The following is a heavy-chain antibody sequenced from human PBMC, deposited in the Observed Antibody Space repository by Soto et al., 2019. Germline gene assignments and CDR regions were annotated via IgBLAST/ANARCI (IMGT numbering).Heavy chain of an antibody. J-gene: IGHJ6*02. Sequence: SETLSLTCAVSGDSISNSKWWTWVRQTPGKGLEWIGKIDHNGITNYNPSLESRVTILKDNSKNQLSLKLSSVTGADSAVYYCVRLNRDYYYYGMDVWGQGATVTVSS. CDR2: IDHNGIT. CDR1: GDSISNSKW. V-gene: IGHV4-4*02. CDR3: VRLNRDYYYYGMDV.